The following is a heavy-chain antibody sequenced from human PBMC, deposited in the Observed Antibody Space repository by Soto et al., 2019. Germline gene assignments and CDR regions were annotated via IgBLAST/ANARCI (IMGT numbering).Heavy chain of an antibody. CDR1: EFTFSAYG. J-gene: IGHJ4*02. D-gene: IGHD1-1*01. CDR3: ARDGAGGTGLVKGLDS. V-gene: IGHV3-33*01. Sequence: QVHLVESGGGVVQPGKSLRLSCKASEFTFSAYGMHWVRQAPGKGLEWVAVIWFDGTNIHYADSVKGRFTISRDNSKNTLYLQMNSLIAEDTAVYFCARDGAGGTGLVKGLDSWGQGTLVTVSP. CDR2: IWFDGTNI.